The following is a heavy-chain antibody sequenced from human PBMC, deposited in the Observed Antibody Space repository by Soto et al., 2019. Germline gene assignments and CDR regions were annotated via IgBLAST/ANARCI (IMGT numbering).Heavy chain of an antibody. J-gene: IGHJ6*02. CDR1: GGSVSSYY. V-gene: IGHV4-59*02. CDR2: IYYSGST. CDR3: ARTENDFWSGYYRDYGMDV. Sequence: PETLSLTCTVSGGSVSSYYWSWIRQPPGKGLEWIGYIYYSGSTNYNPSLKSRVTISVDTSKNQFSLKLSSVTAADTAVYYCARTENDFWSGYYRDYGMDVWGQGTTVTVS. D-gene: IGHD3-3*01.